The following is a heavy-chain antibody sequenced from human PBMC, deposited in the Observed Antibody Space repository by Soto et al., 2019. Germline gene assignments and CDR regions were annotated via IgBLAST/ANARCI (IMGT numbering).Heavy chain of an antibody. D-gene: IGHD2-8*02. CDR3: VRLVPAIGAGDF. CDR1: GGPITNSNYY. Sequence: QLQLQESGPGLVKPSETLSLTCTVSGGPITNSNYYWGWIRQPPGKGLEWIGRIFYDGSTYYNPSLQSRVAISVDTSRNLFSLKLTSVTAAETAVYYCVRLVPAIGAGDFWGQGIRVTVSS. CDR2: IFYDGST. J-gene: IGHJ4*02. V-gene: IGHV4-39*02.